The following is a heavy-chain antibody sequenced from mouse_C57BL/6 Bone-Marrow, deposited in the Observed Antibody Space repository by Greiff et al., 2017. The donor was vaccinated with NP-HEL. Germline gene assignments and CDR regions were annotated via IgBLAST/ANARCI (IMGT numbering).Heavy chain of an antibody. J-gene: IGHJ3*01. CDR2: FYPGSGSI. D-gene: IGHD1-1*01. V-gene: IGHV1-62-2*01. CDR1: GYTFTEYT. CDR3: ARHERDYYGSSYLFAY. Sequence: VQGVESGAELVKPGASVKLSCKASGYTFTEYTIHWVKQRSGQGLEWIGWFYPGSGSIKYNEKFKDKATLTADKSSSTVYMELSRLTSEDSAVYFCARHERDYYGSSYLFAYWGQGTLVTVSA.